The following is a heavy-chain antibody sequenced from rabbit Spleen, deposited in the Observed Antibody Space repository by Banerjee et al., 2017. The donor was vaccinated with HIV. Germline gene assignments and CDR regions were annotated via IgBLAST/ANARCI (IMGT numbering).Heavy chain of an antibody. D-gene: IGHD1-1*01. CDR2: IDTGSGDT. Sequence: QSLEESGGDLVKPGTSLTLTCKASGFDFTSTFYLCWVRQAPGKGLEWIGCIDTGSGDTAYASWAKGRFIMSRTSSTTVTLQMTSLTAADTATYFCARDLVAVIGWNFNLWGPGTLVTVS. CDR1: GFDFTSTFY. V-gene: IGHV1S40*01. J-gene: IGHJ4*01. CDR3: ARDLVAVIGWNFNL.